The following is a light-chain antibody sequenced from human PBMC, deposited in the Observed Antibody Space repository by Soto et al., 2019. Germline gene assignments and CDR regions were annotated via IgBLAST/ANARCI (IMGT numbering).Light chain of an antibody. CDR3: QQYKNWPPEYT. CDR1: QSVNSN. CDR2: GAS. V-gene: IGKV3-15*01. J-gene: IGKJ2*01. Sequence: EIVMTQSPATLSVSPGERATLSCRASQSVNSNLAWYQQKPGQAPRLLIFGASTRATGIPARFSGSGSGTEFTLTISSLQSEDFAVYYCQQYKNWPPEYTFGQGTKLGIK.